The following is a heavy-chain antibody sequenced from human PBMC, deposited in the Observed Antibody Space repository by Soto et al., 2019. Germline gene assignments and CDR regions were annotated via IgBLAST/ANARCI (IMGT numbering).Heavy chain of an antibody. CDR1: GYTFTGYY. J-gene: IGHJ4*02. CDR3: ARDGDPFSTGWDY. CDR2: INPNSGGT. D-gene: IGHD7-27*01. Sequence: ASVKVSCKASGYTFTGYYMHWVRQAPGQGLEWMGWINPNSGGTNYAQKFQGWVTMTRDTSISTAYMELSRLRSDDTAVYYCARDGDPFSTGWDYWGQGTLVTVSS. V-gene: IGHV1-2*04.